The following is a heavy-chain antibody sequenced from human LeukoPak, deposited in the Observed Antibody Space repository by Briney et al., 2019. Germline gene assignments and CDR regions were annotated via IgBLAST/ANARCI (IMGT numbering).Heavy chain of an antibody. V-gene: IGHV1-8*01. Sequence: GASVKVSCKASGYTFNSYDINWVRQAPGQGLEWMGWMNPKNGNAVYAQKFQGRVTMTRLTSISTAYMELSSLRSDDTAVYFCARGYGSECWGWFDPWGQGTPVTVSS. J-gene: IGHJ5*02. CDR2: MNPKNGNA. CDR3: ARGYGSECWGWFDP. CDR1: GYTFNSYD. D-gene: IGHD3-10*01.